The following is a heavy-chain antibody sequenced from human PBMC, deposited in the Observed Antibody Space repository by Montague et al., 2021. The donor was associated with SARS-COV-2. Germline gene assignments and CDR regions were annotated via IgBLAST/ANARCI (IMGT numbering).Heavy chain of an antibody. CDR1: GGSISSSSYY. D-gene: IGHD3-9*01. J-gene: IGHJ4*02. V-gene: IGHV4-39*01. CDR2: IYXXGST. Sequence: SETLSLTCTVSGGSISSSSYYWGWIRQPPGKGLEWIGSIYXXGSTYYNPSLKSRVTISVDTSKNQFSLKLSSVTAADTAVYYCARHGSSGYFDWLGDWGQGTLVTVSS. CDR3: ARHGSSGYFDWLGD.